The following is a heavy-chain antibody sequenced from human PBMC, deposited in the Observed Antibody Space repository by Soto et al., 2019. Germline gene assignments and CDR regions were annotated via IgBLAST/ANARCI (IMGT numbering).Heavy chain of an antibody. CDR2: FDPEDGET. V-gene: IGHV1-24*01. Sequence: GASVKVSCKVSGYTLTDLSMQWVRQAPGKGLEWMGGFDPEDGETIYAQKFQGRVTMTEDTATDTAYMELSSLRSEDTAVYYCARAAYSSSQTFLFDPWGQGTLVTVSS. D-gene: IGHD6-13*01. CDR3: ARAAYSSSQTFLFDP. CDR1: GYTLTDLS. J-gene: IGHJ5*02.